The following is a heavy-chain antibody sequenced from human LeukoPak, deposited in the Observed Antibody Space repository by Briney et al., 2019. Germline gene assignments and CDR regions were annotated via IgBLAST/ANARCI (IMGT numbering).Heavy chain of an antibody. J-gene: IGHJ4*02. CDR3: ARGETGIAVAGLAT. CDR2: INHSGST. CDR1: GGSFSGYY. V-gene: IGHV4-34*01. Sequence: SETLSLTCAVYGGSFSGYYWSWIRQPPGKGLEWIGEINHSGSTNYNPSLKSRVTISVDTSKNQFSLKLSSVTAADAAVYYCARGETGIAVAGLATWGQGTLVTVSS. D-gene: IGHD6-19*01.